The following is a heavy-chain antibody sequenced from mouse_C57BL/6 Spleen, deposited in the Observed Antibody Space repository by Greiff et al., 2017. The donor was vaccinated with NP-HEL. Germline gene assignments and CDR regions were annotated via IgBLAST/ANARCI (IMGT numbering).Heavy chain of an antibody. CDR3: ARHGTMVTTEWFAY. V-gene: IGHV5-6*01. CDR2: ISSGGSYT. CDR1: GFTFSSYG. Sequence: EVNVVESGGDLVKPGGSLKLSCAASGFTFSSYGMSWVRQTPDKRLEWVATISSGGSYTYYPDSVKGRFTISRDNAKNTLYLQMSSLKSEDTAMYYCARHGTMVTTEWFAYWGQGTLVTVSA. J-gene: IGHJ3*01. D-gene: IGHD2-2*01.